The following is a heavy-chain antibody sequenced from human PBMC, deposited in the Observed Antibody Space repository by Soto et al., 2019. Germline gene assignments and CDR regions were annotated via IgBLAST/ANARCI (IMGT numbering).Heavy chain of an antibody. D-gene: IGHD6-13*01. J-gene: IGHJ4*02. CDR3: VRDSGAKLSSS. CDR2: IVPIYRTA. Sequence: ASVKVSCKASGGTFSSYRINWVRQAPGQGLEWMGGIVPIYRTADSAQEFQGRVTITADESARTAYMELRSLKSRDTAVYYCVRDSGAKLSSSWGQGTLDTVSS. V-gene: IGHV1-69*13. CDR1: GGTFSSYR.